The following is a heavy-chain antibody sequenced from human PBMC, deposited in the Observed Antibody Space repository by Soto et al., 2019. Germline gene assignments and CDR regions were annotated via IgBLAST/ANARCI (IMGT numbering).Heavy chain of an antibody. CDR1: GYSFTNHW. CDR3: ARQAASYYYYAMDV. J-gene: IGHJ6*02. CDR2: IWPDDSDS. V-gene: IGHV5-51*01. Sequence: PGESLKISCKGFGYSFTNHWIGWVRQMPGKGLEWMGIIWPDDSDSKYSPSFQGQVTISVDKSINTAYLQWSSLKASDTAIYYCARQAASYYYYAMDVWGQGTTLTVYS.